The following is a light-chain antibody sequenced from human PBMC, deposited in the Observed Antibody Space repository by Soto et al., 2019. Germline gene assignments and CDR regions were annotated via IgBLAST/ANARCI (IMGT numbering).Light chain of an antibody. CDR1: SSDVGFYNY. J-gene: IGLJ2*01. V-gene: IGLV2-14*01. CDR2: EVT. Sequence: QSALTQPASVSGSPGQSITISRTGTSSDVGFYNYVSWYQHHPGKAPKLMIYEVTNRPSGVSYRFSGSKSGNTASLTISGLQAEDEADYYCTSYTSSSTPVLFGGGTKLTVL. CDR3: TSYTSSSTPVL.